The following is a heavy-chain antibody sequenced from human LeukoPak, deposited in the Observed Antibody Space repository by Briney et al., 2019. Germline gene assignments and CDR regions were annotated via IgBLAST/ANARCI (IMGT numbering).Heavy chain of an antibody. CDR3: ARYCSSTSCYRYFDY. CDR2: IYTSGST. J-gene: IGHJ4*02. Sequence: SETLSLTCTVSGGSISSYYWSWIRQPPGKGLEWIGYIYTSGSTNYNPSLKSRVTISVDTSKNQFSLKLSSVTAADTAVYYCARYCSSTSCYRYFDYWGQGTLVTVSS. V-gene: IGHV4-4*09. D-gene: IGHD2-2*01. CDR1: GGSISSYY.